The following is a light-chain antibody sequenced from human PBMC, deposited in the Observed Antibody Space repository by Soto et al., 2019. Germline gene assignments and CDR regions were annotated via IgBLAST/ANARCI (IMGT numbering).Light chain of an antibody. J-gene: IGKJ5*01. CDR1: QSVSSY. CDR3: QHRMNWPLT. Sequence: EIVLTQSPATLPWSPVEIASLSFRASQSVSSYLLWYQQKPGQAPRLLIYDASNRATGIPARFSGSGSETDFTLTISSLEPEDFAVYYCQHRMNWPLTFGQGTRLEI. CDR2: DAS. V-gene: IGKV3-11*01.